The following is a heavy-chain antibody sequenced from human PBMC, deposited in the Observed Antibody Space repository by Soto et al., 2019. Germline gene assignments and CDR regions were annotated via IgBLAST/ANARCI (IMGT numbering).Heavy chain of an antibody. CDR1: GYSFTNYW. Sequence: GESLKISCKGSGYSFTNYWIGWVRQMPGKGLEWMGIIYPGDSDTLYSPSFQGQVTFSADKSISTAFLQWSSLEASDTAMYYCARLMTTIFGVVFGFDYWGQGTLVTVSS. V-gene: IGHV5-51*01. D-gene: IGHD3-3*01. J-gene: IGHJ4*02. CDR3: ARLMTTIFGVVFGFDY. CDR2: IYPGDSDT.